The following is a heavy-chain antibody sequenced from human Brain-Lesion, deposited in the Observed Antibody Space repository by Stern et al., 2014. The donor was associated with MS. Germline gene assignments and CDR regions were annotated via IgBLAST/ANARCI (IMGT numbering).Heavy chain of an antibody. CDR3: ARDITGSSAYFAY. CDR1: GFTFDDYA. J-gene: IGHJ4*02. D-gene: IGHD1-14*01. V-gene: IGHV3-9*01. CDR2: FSWNSGPI. Sequence: VQLVESGGDLVQPGRSLRLSCAAFGFTFDDYAMHWVRQAPGKGLEWVAVFSWNSGPIGDADSVKGRFTTSRDNAYSSLYLQMNSLRPEDTALYYCARDITGSSAYFAYWGQGTLVTVSS.